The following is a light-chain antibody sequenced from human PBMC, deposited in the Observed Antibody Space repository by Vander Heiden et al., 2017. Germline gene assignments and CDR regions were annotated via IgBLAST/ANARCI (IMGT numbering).Light chain of an antibody. CDR3: CSYAGSRTFVL. V-gene: IGLV2-23*03. CDR1: SSDIGSYDL. CDR2: ECS. Sequence: QSALTQPASVSGSPGQSITISCTGTSSDIGSYDLVSWYQQHPGKAPKLMIYECSKRPSGVSDRFSGSKSGNTVSLTISGLQAEDEADYYCCSYAGSRTFVLFGGGTKLTVL. J-gene: IGLJ2*01.